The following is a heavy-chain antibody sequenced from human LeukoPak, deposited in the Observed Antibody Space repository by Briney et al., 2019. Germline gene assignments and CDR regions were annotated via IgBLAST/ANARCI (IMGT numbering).Heavy chain of an antibody. CDR2: ISYDGSDK. V-gene: IGHV3-30*18. CDR1: GFTFSNFG. J-gene: IGHJ4*02. CDR3: AKVGSSGWYCDH. Sequence: QTGGSLRLSCAASGFTFSNFGIPWVRQAPGKGLEWVAIISYDGSDKYYADSVKGRFTISRDNSKNTLYLQMNSLRAEDTAVYYCAKVGSSGWYCDHWGQGTLVTVSS. D-gene: IGHD6-19*01.